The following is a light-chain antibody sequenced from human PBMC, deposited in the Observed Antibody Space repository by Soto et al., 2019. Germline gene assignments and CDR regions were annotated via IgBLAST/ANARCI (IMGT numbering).Light chain of an antibody. V-gene: IGLV2-23*01. Sequence: QSALTQPASVSGSPGQSITISCSGTSSDVGSYNFVSWYQQQPGKAPKLMIYEGSKRPSGVSNRFSGSKSGNTASLKISGLQAEDEADYYCCSDARSSNYSVLGAGTQRTVL. CDR2: EGS. CDR3: CSDARSSNYSV. CDR1: SSDVGSYNF. J-gene: IGLJ1*01.